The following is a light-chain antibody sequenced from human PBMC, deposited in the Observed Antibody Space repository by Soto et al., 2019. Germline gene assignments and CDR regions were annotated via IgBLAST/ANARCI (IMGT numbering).Light chain of an antibody. Sequence: DIQMTQSPTPVTASVGKRVTINCRASQDIITWLAWYQQKPGKAPNLLIYTASNLQSGVPSRFSGSGSGTHFTLTISSLQPEDFGTYYCQQTDSFPITFGQGTRLEIK. V-gene: IGKV1-12*01. CDR2: TAS. CDR3: QQTDSFPIT. J-gene: IGKJ5*01. CDR1: QDIITW.